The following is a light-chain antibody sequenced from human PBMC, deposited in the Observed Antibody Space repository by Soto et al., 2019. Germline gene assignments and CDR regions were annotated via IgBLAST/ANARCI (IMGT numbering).Light chain of an antibody. CDR1: QSVSSN. J-gene: IGKJ5*01. CDR3: QQRSIRTLT. V-gene: IGKV3-11*01. CDR2: DAS. Sequence: EIVITQSPATLSVSPGERATLTCRASQSVSSNLAWYQQKPGQAPRLLIYDASKRVTGIPARFSGSGSGTDFTLTISSLEPEDFEVYDCQQRSIRTLTFGQGTRLEIK.